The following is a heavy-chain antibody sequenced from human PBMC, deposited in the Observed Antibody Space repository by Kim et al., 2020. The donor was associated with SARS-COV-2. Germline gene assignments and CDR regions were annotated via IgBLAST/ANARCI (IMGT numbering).Heavy chain of an antibody. J-gene: IGHJ6*01. CDR2: IRNKANSYTT. CDR1: GFTFSNHY. Sequence: GGSLRLSCAASGFTFSNHYMDWVRQAPGKGLEWVGRIRNKANSYTTEYAASVKGRFTISRDDSKNSLYLHMNSLKTEDTAVYYCATEPKESYHATFIYY. CDR3: ATEPKESYHATFIYY. V-gene: IGHV3-72*01.